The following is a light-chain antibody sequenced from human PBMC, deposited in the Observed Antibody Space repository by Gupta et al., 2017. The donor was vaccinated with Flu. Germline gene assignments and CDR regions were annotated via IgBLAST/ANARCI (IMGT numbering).Light chain of an antibody. CDR1: KIGRYT. Sequence: GQTSSLPCGGNKIGRYTVPWYQQNADRAPLLVVHDDTERSSGVPVRFSGSNFGSTATLTISGVEVGDDADYFCQVWDNTKDIPVFVAGTRLTVL. J-gene: IGLJ2*01. V-gene: IGLV3-21*02. CDR2: DDT. CDR3: QVWDNTKDIPV.